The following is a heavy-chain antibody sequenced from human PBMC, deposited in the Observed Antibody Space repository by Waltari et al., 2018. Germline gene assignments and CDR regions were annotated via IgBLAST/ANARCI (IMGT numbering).Heavy chain of an antibody. CDR3: ATHIGDCSSTSCYTFDY. D-gene: IGHD2-2*02. J-gene: IGHJ4*02. V-gene: IGHV1-24*01. CDR2: CDPEDGET. CDR1: GYTLTELS. Sequence: QVQLVQSGAEVKKPGASVKVSCKVSGYTLTELSMHWVRQAPGKGLEWMGGCDPEDGETIYAQKFQGRVTMTEDTSTDTAYMELSSLRSEDTAVYYCATHIGDCSSTSCYTFDYWGQGTLVTVSS.